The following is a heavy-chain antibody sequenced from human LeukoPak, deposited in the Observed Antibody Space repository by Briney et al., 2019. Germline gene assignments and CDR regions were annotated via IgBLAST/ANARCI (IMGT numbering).Heavy chain of an antibody. CDR2: ISSSSSTI. Sequence: PGGSLRLSCAASGFTFSSYSMNWVRQAPGKGLEWASYISSSSSTIYYADSVKGRFTISRDSAKNSLYLQMNSLRAEDTAVYYCARGVPYDSWSGPHYSDYWGQGTLVTVSS. CDR3: ARGVPYDSWSGPHYSDY. J-gene: IGHJ4*02. V-gene: IGHV3-48*04. CDR1: GFTFSSYS. D-gene: IGHD3-3*01.